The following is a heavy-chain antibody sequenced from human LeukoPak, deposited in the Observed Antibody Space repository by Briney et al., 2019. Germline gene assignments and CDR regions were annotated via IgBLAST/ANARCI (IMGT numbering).Heavy chain of an antibody. CDR2: ISHSGST. V-gene: IGHV4-34*01. J-gene: IGHJ6*02. Sequence: SETLSLTCAVYGGSFSGYYWSWIRQPPGKGLEWIGEISHSGSTNYNPSLKSRVTISVDTSKNQFSPKLSSVTAADTAVYYCARREIRYYYYGMDVWGQGTTVTVSS. CDR3: ARREIRYYYYGMDV. CDR1: GGSFSGYY.